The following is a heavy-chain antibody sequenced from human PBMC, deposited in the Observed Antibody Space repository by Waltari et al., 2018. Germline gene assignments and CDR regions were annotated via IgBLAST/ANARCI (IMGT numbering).Heavy chain of an antibody. Sequence: QVQLVQSGAEVKKPGSSVKVSCKASGGTFSSYAISWVRQAPGQGLEWMGRIIPIFGTANYAQKFQGRVTMTADKSTSTAYMELSSLRSEDTAVYYCAKGLGYCSGGSCYYDAFDIWGQGTMVTVSS. J-gene: IGHJ3*02. CDR3: AKGLGYCSGGSCYYDAFDI. D-gene: IGHD2-15*01. CDR1: GGTFSSYA. V-gene: IGHV1-69*13. CDR2: IIPIFGTA.